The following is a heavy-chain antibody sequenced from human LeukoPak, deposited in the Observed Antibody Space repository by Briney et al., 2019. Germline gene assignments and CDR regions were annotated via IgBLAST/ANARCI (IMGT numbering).Heavy chain of an antibody. CDR1: GGSISSYY. V-gene: IGHV4-4*09. D-gene: IGHD2-15*01. CDR3: ARRGSGDWFDP. J-gene: IGHJ5*02. CDR2: IYTSGST. Sequence: SETLSLTCTVSGGSISSYYWSWIRQPPGKGLEWIGYIYTSGSTNYNPSLKSRVTISVDTSKNQFSLNLSSVTAADTAVYYCARRGSGDWFDPWGQGTLVTVSS.